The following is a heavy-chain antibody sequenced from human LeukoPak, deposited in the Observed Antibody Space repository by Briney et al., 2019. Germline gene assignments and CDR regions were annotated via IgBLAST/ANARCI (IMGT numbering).Heavy chain of an antibody. CDR1: GGSISGYY. V-gene: IGHV4-59*01. D-gene: IGHD5-12*01. CDR2: IYYSGST. CDR3: ARCRNSGYDFTGSTGFDY. Sequence: KPSETLSLTCTVSGGSISGYYWSWIRQPPGKGLEWIGYIYYSGSTNYNPSLKSRVTVSVDTSKNQFSLKLSSVTAADTAVYYCARCRNSGYDFTGSTGFDYWGQGTLVTVSS. J-gene: IGHJ4*02.